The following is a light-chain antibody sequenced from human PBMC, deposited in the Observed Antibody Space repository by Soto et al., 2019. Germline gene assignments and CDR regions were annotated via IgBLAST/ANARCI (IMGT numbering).Light chain of an antibody. CDR2: EVS. CDR3: SXXXXXXNAV. Sequence: QSALTQPPSASGSPGQSVXXXXXGTSXXVXGYNSVSWYQQHPGKVPKLMIYEVSKRPSGVPDRFSGSKSGNTASLTVSGLQAEDEADYYCSXXXXXXNAVVGGGTKLTVL. J-gene: IGLJ2*01. V-gene: IGLV2-8*01. CDR1: SXXVXGYNS.